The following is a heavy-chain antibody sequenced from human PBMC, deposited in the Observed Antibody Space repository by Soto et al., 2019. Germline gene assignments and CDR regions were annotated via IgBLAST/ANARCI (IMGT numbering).Heavy chain of an antibody. Sequence: GGSLRLSCAASGFTFSSYAMHWVRQAPGKGLEWVSAISGSGGSTYYADSVKGRFTISRDNSKNTLYLQMNSLRAEDTAVYYCAKIGTSMIVVVTHDAFDIWGQGTMVTVSS. CDR2: ISGSGGST. V-gene: IGHV3-23*01. D-gene: IGHD3-22*01. CDR3: AKIGTSMIVVVTHDAFDI. J-gene: IGHJ3*02. CDR1: GFTFSSYA.